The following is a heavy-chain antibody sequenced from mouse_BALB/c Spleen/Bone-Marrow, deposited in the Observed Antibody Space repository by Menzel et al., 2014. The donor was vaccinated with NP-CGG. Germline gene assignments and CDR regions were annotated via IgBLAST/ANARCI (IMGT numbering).Heavy chain of an antibody. CDR1: GFSLTSYG. D-gene: IGHD2-1*01. CDR3: VRGYGNLAMDY. V-gene: IGHV2-9*02. CDR2: IWAGGST. Sequence: VKLQESGPGLVAPSQSLSITCTVSGFSLTSYGVHWVRQPPGKGLEWLGVIWAGGSTNYNSALMSRLSISKDKSKSQVFLKMNSLQTDDTAMYYCVRGYGNLAMDYWGQGTSVTVSS. J-gene: IGHJ4*01.